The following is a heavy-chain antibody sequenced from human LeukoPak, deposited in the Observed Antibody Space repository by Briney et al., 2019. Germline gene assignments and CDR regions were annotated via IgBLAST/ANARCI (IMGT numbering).Heavy chain of an antibody. Sequence: ASVKLSCKASGYTVTGYYIHWVRQAPGQGLGWMGRINPNSGDTNFAQKFQGRVTLTRDTSNSTSYMELSSLRSDDTAVYFCAKVREVGTNIEVVVVDTSGAFDMWGQGTMVTVSS. CDR3: AKVREVGTNIEVVVVDTSGAFDM. CDR1: GYTVTGYY. CDR2: INPNSGDT. D-gene: IGHD2-15*01. V-gene: IGHV1-2*06. J-gene: IGHJ3*02.